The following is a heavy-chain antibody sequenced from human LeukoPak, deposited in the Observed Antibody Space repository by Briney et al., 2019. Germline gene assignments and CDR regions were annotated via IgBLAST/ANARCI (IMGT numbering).Heavy chain of an antibody. Sequence: SETLSLTCTVSGGSISSYYWSWIRQPPGKGLEWIGYIYYSGSTYYNPSLKSRVTISVDTSKDQFSLKLSSVTAADTAVYYCARDLGYGGIYDAFDIWGQGTMVTVSS. CDR1: GGSISSYY. CDR2: IYYSGST. V-gene: IGHV4-59*12. CDR3: ARDLGYGGIYDAFDI. D-gene: IGHD4-23*01. J-gene: IGHJ3*02.